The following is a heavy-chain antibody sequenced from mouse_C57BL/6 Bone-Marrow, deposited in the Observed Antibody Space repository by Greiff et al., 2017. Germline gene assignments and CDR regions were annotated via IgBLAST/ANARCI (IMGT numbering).Heavy chain of an antibody. V-gene: IGHV2-9-1*01. CDR3: AREFITTVVGGYFDV. D-gene: IGHD1-1*01. CDR2: IWTGGGT. CDR1: GFSLTSYA. Sequence: VQRVESGPGLVAPSQSLSITCTVSGFSLTSYAISWVRQPPGKGLEWLGVIWTGGGTNYNSALKSRLCISKDNSKSQVFLKMNSLQTDDTARYYCAREFITTVVGGYFDVWGTGTTVTVSS. J-gene: IGHJ1*03.